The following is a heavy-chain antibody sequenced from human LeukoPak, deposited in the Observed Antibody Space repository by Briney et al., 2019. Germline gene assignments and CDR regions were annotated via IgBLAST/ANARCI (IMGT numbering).Heavy chain of an antibody. Sequence: SGTLSLTCAVSGGSISSSNWWSWVRQPPGKGLEWIGEIYHSGSTNYNPSLKSRVTISVDKSKNQFSLKLSSVTAADTAVYYCARVGAADYYDSSGGPNDYWGQGTLVTVSS. D-gene: IGHD3-22*01. V-gene: IGHV4-4*02. CDR3: ARVGAADYYDSSGGPNDY. CDR2: IYHSGST. CDR1: GGSISSSNW. J-gene: IGHJ4*02.